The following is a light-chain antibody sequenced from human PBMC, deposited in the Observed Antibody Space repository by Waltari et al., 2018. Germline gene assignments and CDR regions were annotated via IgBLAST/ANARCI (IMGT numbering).Light chain of an antibody. CDR3: QKYDYLPAT. V-gene: IGKV3-20*01. J-gene: IGKJ1*01. CDR1: QCVGKY. Sequence: EVVLTQSPGTLSLSPGERATLPCRASQCVGKYLAWYQQKPGQAPRLLIYHASTRAPGIPDRFSGSGSGTDFSLTISRLEPEDFAVYFCQKYDYLPATFGQGTKVEIK. CDR2: HAS.